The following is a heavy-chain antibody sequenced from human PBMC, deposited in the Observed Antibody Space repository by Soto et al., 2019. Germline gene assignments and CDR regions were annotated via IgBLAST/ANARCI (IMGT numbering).Heavy chain of an antibody. CDR1: GFTSGTYA. D-gene: IGHD6-13*01. V-gene: IGHV3-23*01. CDR2: ISETSRAA. CDR3: AKAYVTVTPHYSSHSAV. J-gene: IGHJ3*01. Sequence: VQVLESGGRLVQPGGSLTVSCAASGFTSGTYAITWVRQAPGKGLQWVSAISETSRAAYYADSVRGSFIISIDISKSTVHLQMNSLRAEDTAVYYCAKAYVTVTPHYSSHSAVWGQGTVVTVSS.